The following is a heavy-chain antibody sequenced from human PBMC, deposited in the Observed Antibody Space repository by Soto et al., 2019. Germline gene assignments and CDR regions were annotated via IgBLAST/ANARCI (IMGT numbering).Heavy chain of an antibody. CDR3: ARAAPANSGDSPLYFDY. CDR2: IYHSGST. D-gene: IGHD4-17*01. J-gene: IGHJ4*02. Sequence: QVQLQESGPGLVKPSGTLSLTCAFSGGSISSSNWWSWVRQPPGKGLEWIGEIYHSGSTNYNPSLKSRVTISVDKSKNPFSLTLSSVTAAVTAVYYCARAAPANSGDSPLYFDYWGQGTLVTVSS. V-gene: IGHV4-4*02. CDR1: GGSISSSNW.